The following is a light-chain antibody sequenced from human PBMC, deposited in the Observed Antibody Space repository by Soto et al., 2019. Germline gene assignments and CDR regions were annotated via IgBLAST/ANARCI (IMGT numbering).Light chain of an antibody. CDR3: QQYGSSPGT. J-gene: IGKJ1*01. CDR2: GAS. Sequence: GLTQSPGTLSLAPGDRATLSCRASQSISSISLAWYQQKPGQTPRLLIYGASARATGIPDRFSGSGSGTDFTITISRLEPEDFAVYYCQQYGSSPGTFGQGTKVEIK. CDR1: QSISSIS. V-gene: IGKV3-20*01.